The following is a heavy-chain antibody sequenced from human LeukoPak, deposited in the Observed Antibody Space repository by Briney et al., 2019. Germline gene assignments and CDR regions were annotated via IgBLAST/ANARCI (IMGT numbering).Heavy chain of an antibody. J-gene: IGHJ4*02. V-gene: IGHV1-46*01. CDR1: GYTFTSYY. CDR2: INPSVGST. Sequence: ASVKVSCKASGYTFTSYYMHWVRQAPGQGLEWMGIINPSVGSTTYAQKFQGRVTMTRDTSTTTVYMELSSLGSEDTAVYYCASQARTCRTLDYWGQGTLVTVSS. CDR3: ASQARTCRTLDY. D-gene: IGHD1-7*01.